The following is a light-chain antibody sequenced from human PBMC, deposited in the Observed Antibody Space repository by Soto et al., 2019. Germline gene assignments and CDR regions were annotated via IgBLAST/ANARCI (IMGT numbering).Light chain of an antibody. CDR2: DAS. V-gene: IGKV1-5*01. CDR1: HNVNSW. J-gene: IGKJ4*01. Sequence: DIQMTQSPSIVSASVGDRVTLTCRASHNVNSWLAWYQQRPGRAPYLLIYDASSLQSGVTSRFSGSGYGTEFTLSISSLQPDDFATYYCQQYKSYPLTFGGGTRVEIK. CDR3: QQYKSYPLT.